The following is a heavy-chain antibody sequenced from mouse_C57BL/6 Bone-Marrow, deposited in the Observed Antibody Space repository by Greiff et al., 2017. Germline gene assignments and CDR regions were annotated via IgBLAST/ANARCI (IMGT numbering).Heavy chain of an antibody. Sequence: DVKLVAPGGGLVQSGRSLRLSCATSGFTFSDFYMEWVRQAPGKGLEWIAASRNKANDYTTEYSASVKGRFIVSRDTSQSILYLQMNALRAEDTAIYYCARDAETGTWFAYWGQGTLVTVSA. J-gene: IGHJ3*01. CDR1: GFTFSDFY. CDR2: SRNKANDYTT. CDR3: ARDAETGTWFAY. D-gene: IGHD4-1*01. V-gene: IGHV7-1*01.